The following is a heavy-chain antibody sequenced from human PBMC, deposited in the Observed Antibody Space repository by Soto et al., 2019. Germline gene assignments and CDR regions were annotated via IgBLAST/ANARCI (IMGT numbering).Heavy chain of an antibody. D-gene: IGHD2-15*01. Sequence: EVQLVESGGGLVKPGGSLRLSCAASGFTFSSYSMNWVRQAPGKGLEWVSSISSSSSYIYYADSVKGRFTISRDNAKNSLYLQMNSLRDEDTAVYYCARGPYCSGGSCHYFDYWGQGTLVTVSS. CDR1: GFTFSSYS. CDR3: ARGPYCSGGSCHYFDY. J-gene: IGHJ4*02. CDR2: ISSSSSYI. V-gene: IGHV3-21*01.